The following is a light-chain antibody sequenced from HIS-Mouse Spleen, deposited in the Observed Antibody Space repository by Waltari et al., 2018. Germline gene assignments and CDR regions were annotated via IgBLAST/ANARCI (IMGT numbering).Light chain of an antibody. CDR2: EES. Sequence: SYELTQPPSVSVSPGQTARITCSGDSLPKKYAYSSQQKSGQAPVLVIYEESKRPSGIPERFSGSSSGTMATLTISGAQVEDEADYYCYSTDSSGNHRGVFGGGTKLTVL. CDR3: YSTDSSGNHRGV. V-gene: IGLV3-10*01. CDR1: SLPKKY. J-gene: IGLJ2*01.